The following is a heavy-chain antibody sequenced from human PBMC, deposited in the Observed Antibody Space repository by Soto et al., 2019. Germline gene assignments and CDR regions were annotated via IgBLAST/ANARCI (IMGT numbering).Heavy chain of an antibody. D-gene: IGHD2-21*02. J-gene: IGHJ6*02. CDR2: IYYSGST. CDR3: ARVCGGDCHYGMDV. Sequence: PSETLPLTCTVSGGSISSGGYYWTWIRQHPGKGLEWIGYIYYSGSTYYNPSLKSRVTISVDTSKNQFSLKLSSVTAADTAVYYCARVCGGDCHYGMDVWGQGTTVTVSS. CDR1: GGSISSGGYY. V-gene: IGHV4-31*03.